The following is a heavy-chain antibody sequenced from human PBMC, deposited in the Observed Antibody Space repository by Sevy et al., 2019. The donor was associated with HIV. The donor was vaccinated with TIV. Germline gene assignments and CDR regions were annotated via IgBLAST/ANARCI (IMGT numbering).Heavy chain of an antibody. J-gene: IGHJ4*02. Sequence: SETLSLTCTVSGFSISSDYYWGWIRQPPGKGLEWIGSIYDGGSTCYNPSLKSLVTKSIDTSNNKFSPKLSSVTAADTAVYYCSRDDNGSGSYYEFVYWGQGTLVTVSS. CDR3: SRDDNGSGSYYEFVY. D-gene: IGHD3-10*01. V-gene: IGHV4-38-2*02. CDR2: IYDGGST. CDR1: GFSISSDYY.